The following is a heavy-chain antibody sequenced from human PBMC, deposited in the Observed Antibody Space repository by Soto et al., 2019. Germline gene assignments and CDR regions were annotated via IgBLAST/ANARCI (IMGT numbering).Heavy chain of an antibody. V-gene: IGHV1-3*01. D-gene: IGHD3-10*01. J-gene: IGHJ4*02. CDR3: ARKDYYGAGAYYFDL. CDR2: INVANGDT. CDR1: GYTLTAYP. Sequence: ASVKVSCKASGYTLTAYPIHWVRQAPGQRLEWMGWINVANGDTGYSQKFQGRVTVTRDTSASTVYMELSSLTSEDTAVYYCARKDYYGAGAYYFDLWGQGTLVTVSS.